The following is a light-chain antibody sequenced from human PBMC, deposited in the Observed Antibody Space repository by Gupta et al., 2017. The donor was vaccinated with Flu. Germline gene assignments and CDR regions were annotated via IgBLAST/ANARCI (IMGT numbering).Light chain of an antibody. Sequence: EIVFTQSPGTLSLSPGERATLSCRASQSVSSSYLAWYQQKPGQAPRLLIYGASSRATGIPDRFSGSGSGTDFTLTISRLEPEDFAVYYCQQYGSSFGPGTKVDIK. CDR3: QQYGSS. J-gene: IGKJ3*01. CDR1: QSVSSSY. CDR2: GAS. V-gene: IGKV3-20*01.